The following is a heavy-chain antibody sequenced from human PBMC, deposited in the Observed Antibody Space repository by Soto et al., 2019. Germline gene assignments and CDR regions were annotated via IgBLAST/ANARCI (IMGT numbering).Heavy chain of an antibody. CDR3: TTDLGAIFGLYYFDY. D-gene: IGHD3-10*02. Sequence: GGSLRLSCAASGFTFSNAWMSWVRQAPGKGLEWVGRIKSKTDGGTTDYAAPVKGRFTISRDDSKNTLYLQMNSLKTEDTAVYYCTTDLGAIFGLYYFDYWGQGTLVTVS. J-gene: IGHJ4*02. V-gene: IGHV3-15*01. CDR1: GFTFSNAW. CDR2: IKSKTDGGTT.